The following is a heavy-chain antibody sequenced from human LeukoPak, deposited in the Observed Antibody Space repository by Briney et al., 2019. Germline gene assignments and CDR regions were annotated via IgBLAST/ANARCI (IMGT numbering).Heavy chain of an antibody. V-gene: IGHV3-23*01. CDR2: ISGSGYNT. D-gene: IGHD2-8*01. CDR3: ARDAYCTNASCRRDFDS. CDR1: GFTFSSYA. J-gene: IGHJ4*02. Sequence: GGSLRLSCAVSGFTFSSYAISWVRQAPGTGLQWVSAISGSGYNTYYADSVKGRFTISRDNSKSTLYLQMDSLRAEDTAVYYCARDAYCTNASCRRDFDSWGQGTLVTVSS.